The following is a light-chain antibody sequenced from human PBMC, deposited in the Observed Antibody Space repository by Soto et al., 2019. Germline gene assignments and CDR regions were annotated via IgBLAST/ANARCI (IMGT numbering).Light chain of an antibody. Sequence: EKVIKQSPFTLSVSPGERATLSCRASRTIMNNLAWYKQQPGQAPRLLIYGVSSRATGIPDRFSGSGSGTDLTLTISSLEPEDFAVYYCQQRSNWPPITFGQRTRLAIK. CDR3: QQRSNWPPIT. CDR1: RTIMNN. J-gene: IGKJ5*01. CDR2: GVS. V-gene: IGKV3-11*01.